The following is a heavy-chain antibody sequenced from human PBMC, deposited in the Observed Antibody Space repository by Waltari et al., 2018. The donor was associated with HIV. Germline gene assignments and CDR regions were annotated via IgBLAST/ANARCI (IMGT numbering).Heavy chain of an antibody. V-gene: IGHV1-18*04. J-gene: IGHJ6*02. CDR2: ISVYNGHT. CDR3: ARGAAGYYYYVMDV. D-gene: IGHD6-13*01. CDR1: GYPFTSCG. Sequence: QVQLVQSGAEVTKPGASVKVSRKASGYPFTSCGISWVRQAPGQGLEWMGWISVYNGHTNYAQKLQGRVTMTTDTSTSTAYMELRSLRSDDTAVYYCARGAAGYYYYVMDVWGQGTTVTVSS.